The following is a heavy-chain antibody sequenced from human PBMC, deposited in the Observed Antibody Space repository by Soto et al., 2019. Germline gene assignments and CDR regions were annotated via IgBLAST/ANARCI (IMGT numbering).Heavy chain of an antibody. D-gene: IGHD6-6*01. V-gene: IGHV4-39*01. CDR3: ARQVGIAARPFDY. CDR2: IYYSGST. J-gene: IGHJ4*02. Sequence: QLQLQESGPGLVKPSETLSLTCTVSGGSISSSSYYWGWIRQPPGKGLEWIGSIYYSGSTYYNPSLKSRVTISVDTSKNQFSLKLSSVTAADTAVYYCARQVGIAARPFDYWGQGTLVTVSS. CDR1: GGSISSSSYY.